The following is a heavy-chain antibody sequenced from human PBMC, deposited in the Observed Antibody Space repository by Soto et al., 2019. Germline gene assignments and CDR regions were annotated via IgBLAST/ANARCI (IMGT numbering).Heavy chain of an antibody. Sequence: QPGGSLRLSCAASGFTFSSYEMNWVRQAPGKGLEWVSYISSSGSTIYYADSVKGRFTISRDNAKNSLYLQMNSLRAEDTAVYYCARPYSSGWYRGAFDIWGQGTMVTVSS. CDR3: ARPYSSGWYRGAFDI. CDR2: ISSSGSTI. V-gene: IGHV3-48*03. D-gene: IGHD6-19*01. J-gene: IGHJ3*02. CDR1: GFTFSSYE.